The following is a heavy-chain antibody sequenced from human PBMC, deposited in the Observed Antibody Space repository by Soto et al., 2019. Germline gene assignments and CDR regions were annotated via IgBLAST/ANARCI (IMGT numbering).Heavy chain of an antibody. CDR3: ARHVLLWFGAADAFDI. J-gene: IGHJ3*02. CDR2: IYYSGST. V-gene: IGHV4-39*01. Sequence: SETLSLTCTVSGGSISSSSYYWGWIRQPPGKGLEWIGSIYYSGSTYYNPSLKSRVTISVDTSKNQFSLKLSSVTAADTAVYYCARHVLLWFGAADAFDIWGQGTMVTVSS. D-gene: IGHD3-10*01. CDR1: GGSISSSSYY.